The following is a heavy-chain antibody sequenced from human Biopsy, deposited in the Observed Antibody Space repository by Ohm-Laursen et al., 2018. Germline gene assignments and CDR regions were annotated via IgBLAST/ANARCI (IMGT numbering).Heavy chain of an antibody. CDR1: GGTFSNYG. Sequence: SSVKVSCKAPGGTFSNYGVNWVLQAPGQGLEWLGGNIPILGTGNYAQKFQDRVTVAADTSTSTATMELRSLRSDDTAVYYCATKLTGYFHHWGQGTLVIVSS. J-gene: IGHJ1*01. CDR3: ATKLTGYFHH. D-gene: IGHD3-9*01. CDR2: NIPILGTG. V-gene: IGHV1-69*06.